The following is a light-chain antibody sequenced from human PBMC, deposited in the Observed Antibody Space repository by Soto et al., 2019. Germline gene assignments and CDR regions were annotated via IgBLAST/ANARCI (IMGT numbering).Light chain of an antibody. CDR2: KAS. V-gene: IGKV1-5*03. CDR1: QSISSW. Sequence: DIQMSQSPSTLSASVGDRVTITCRASQSISSWLAWYQQKPGKAPKLLIYKASSLESGVPSRFSGSGSGTESTLTISSLQTDDFATYYCQQYNSSPWTFGQGTKVEIK. J-gene: IGKJ1*01. CDR3: QQYNSSPWT.